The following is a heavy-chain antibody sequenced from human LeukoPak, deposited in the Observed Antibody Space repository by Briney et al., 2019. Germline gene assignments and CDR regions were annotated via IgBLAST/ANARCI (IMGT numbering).Heavy chain of an antibody. Sequence: ASVKVSCKASGYSFTSHYMHWVRQAPGQGLERMGLINPRGTSTIYAEKFQGRIIMTRDMSTTTDYMELSSLKSDDTAVYYCARDNSMHERGWWFDPSGQGTLVTVSS. CDR1: GYSFTSHY. CDR3: ARDNSMHERGWWFDP. V-gene: IGHV1-46*01. D-gene: IGHD4-23*01. CDR2: INPRGTST. J-gene: IGHJ5*02.